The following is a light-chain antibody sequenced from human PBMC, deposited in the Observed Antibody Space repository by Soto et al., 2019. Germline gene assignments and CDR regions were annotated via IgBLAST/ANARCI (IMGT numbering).Light chain of an antibody. J-gene: IGKJ4*01. CDR3: QQYRSSPLT. Sequence: EIVLTQSPGTLSLPPGERATLSCRASQSVSSSYLAWYQQKPGQAPRLLIYGASSRATGIPDRFSGSGSGTDFTLTISRLEPEDFAVYYCQQYRSSPLTFGGGTEVEIK. V-gene: IGKV3-20*01. CDR1: QSVSSSY. CDR2: GAS.